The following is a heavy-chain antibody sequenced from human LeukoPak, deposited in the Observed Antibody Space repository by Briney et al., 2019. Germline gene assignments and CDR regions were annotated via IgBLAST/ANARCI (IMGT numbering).Heavy chain of an antibody. Sequence: GGSLRLSCAASGFTFSSYWMSRVRQAPGKGLEWVSYISSSGSTIYYADSVKGRFTISRDNSENTLFLRMNSLRAEDTAVYYCAKATGYLLWGQGTLVIVSS. V-gene: IGHV3-48*01. J-gene: IGHJ4*02. CDR1: GFTFSSYW. CDR2: ISSSGSTI. CDR3: AKATGYLL. D-gene: IGHD1-14*01.